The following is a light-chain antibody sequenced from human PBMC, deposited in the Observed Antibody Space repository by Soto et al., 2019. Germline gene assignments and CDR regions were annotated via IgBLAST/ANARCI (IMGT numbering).Light chain of an antibody. CDR3: SSYTSSSPLYV. V-gene: IGLV2-14*03. J-gene: IGLJ1*01. Sequence: QSALTQPASVSGSPGQSITISCTRTSSYVGDYDYVSWYQQHPGKAPKLMIYDVTTRPSGVSNRFSGSKSGDTASLTISGLQTEDEADYYCSSYTSSSPLYVFGSGTKVTVL. CDR2: DVT. CDR1: SSYVGDYDY.